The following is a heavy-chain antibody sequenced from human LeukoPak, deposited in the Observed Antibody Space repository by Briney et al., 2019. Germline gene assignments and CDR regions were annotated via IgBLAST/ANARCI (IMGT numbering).Heavy chain of an antibody. J-gene: IGHJ3*02. V-gene: IGHV4-34*01. CDR1: GGSFSGYY. CDR3: AVSNYANAFDI. D-gene: IGHD4-11*01. CDR2: INHSGST. Sequence: PSETLSLTCAVYGGSFSGYYWSWIRQPPGKGLEWIGEINHSGSTNYNPSLKSRVTISVDTSKNQFSLKLSSVTAAETAVYYCAVSNYANAFDIWGQGTMVTVSS.